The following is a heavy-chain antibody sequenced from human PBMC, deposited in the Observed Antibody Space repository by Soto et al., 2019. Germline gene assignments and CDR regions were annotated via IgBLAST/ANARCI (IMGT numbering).Heavy chain of an antibody. D-gene: IGHD5-18*01. J-gene: IGHJ6*02. V-gene: IGHV3-30*18. CDR2: ISYDGSNK. CDR1: RFTFSSYG. CDR3: AKTLSGYNYGPSGSYYYGMDV. Sequence: QVQLVESGGGVVQPGRSLRLSCAASRFTFSSYGMHWVRQAPGKGLEWVAVISYDGSNKYYADSVKGRSTISRDNSKNTLYLQMNSLRAEDTAVYYCAKTLSGYNYGPSGSYYYGMDVWGQGTTVTVSS.